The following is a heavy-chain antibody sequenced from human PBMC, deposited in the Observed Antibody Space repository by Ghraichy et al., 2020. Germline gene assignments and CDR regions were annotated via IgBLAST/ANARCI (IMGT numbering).Heavy chain of an antibody. CDR2: IIPIFGTA. CDR1: GGTFSSYA. D-gene: IGHD6-13*01. J-gene: IGHJ6*02. V-gene: IGHV1-69*13. Sequence: SVKVSCKASGGTFSSYAISWVRQAPGQGLEWMGGIIPIFGTANYAQKFQGRVTITADESTSTAYMELSSLRSEDTAVYYCARDNIAAAGSNYYYGMDVWGQGTTVTVSS. CDR3: ARDNIAAAGSNYYYGMDV.